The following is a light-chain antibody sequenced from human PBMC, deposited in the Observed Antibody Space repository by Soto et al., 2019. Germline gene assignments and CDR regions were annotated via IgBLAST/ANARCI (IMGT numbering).Light chain of an antibody. J-gene: IGLJ3*02. CDR1: GRKVGGNSN. CDR3: SSYTTNSVWV. V-gene: IGLV2-14*01. CDR2: EVT. Sequence: QSALTQPASVSGSPGQSITISATEPGRKVGGNSNVACYQHHPGKAPKSMIYEVTNRPSGVSNRFSGSKSGNTASLTISALQAEDEADYYCSSYTTNSVWVFGGGTKLTVL.